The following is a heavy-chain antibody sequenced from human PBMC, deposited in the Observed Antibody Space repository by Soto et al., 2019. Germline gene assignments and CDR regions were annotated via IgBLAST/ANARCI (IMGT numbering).Heavy chain of an antibody. CDR3: ARDRSSSLSGRIPFDP. D-gene: IGHD6-6*01. CDR2: ISAYNGNT. Sequence: QVQLVQSGAEVKKPGASVKVSCKASGYTFTSYGISWVRQAPGQGLEWMGWISAYNGNTNYAQKLQGRVTMTTDTSTSTAYRELRSLRSDDTAVYYCARDRSSSLSGRIPFDPWGQGTLVTVSS. V-gene: IGHV1-18*01. J-gene: IGHJ5*02. CDR1: GYTFTSYG.